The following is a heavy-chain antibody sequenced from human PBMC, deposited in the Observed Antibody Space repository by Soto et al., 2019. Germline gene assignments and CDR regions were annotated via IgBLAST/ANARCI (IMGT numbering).Heavy chain of an antibody. D-gene: IGHD2-15*01. V-gene: IGHV4-61*01. CDR2: IHYSGST. CDR1: GGSVSSGSYY. CDR3: AREQRSIVSPWFDP. J-gene: IGHJ5*02. Sequence: PSETLSLTCTVSGGSVSSGSYYWSWIRQPPGKGLEWIGDIHYSGSTNYNPSLKSRVTISVDTSKNQFSLKVTSVTAADTAVYYCAREQRSIVSPWFDPWGQGTLVTVSS.